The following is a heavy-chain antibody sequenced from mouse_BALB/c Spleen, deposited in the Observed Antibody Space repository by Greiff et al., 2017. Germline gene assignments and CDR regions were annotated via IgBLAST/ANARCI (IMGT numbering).Heavy chain of an antibody. V-gene: IGHV14-1*02. J-gene: IGHJ2*01. D-gene: IGHD4-1*01. CDR3: ARTGTEYYFDY. CDR1: GFNIKDYY. CDR2: IDPENGNT. Sequence: VQLKQSGAELVRPGALVKLSCKASGFNIKDYYMHWVKQRPEQGLEWIGWIDPENGNTIYDPKFQGKASITADTSSNTAYLQLSSLTSEDTAVYYCARTGTEYYFDYWGQGTTLTVSS.